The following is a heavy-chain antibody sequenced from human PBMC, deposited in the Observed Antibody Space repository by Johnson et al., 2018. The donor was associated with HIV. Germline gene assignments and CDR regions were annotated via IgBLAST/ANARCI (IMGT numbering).Heavy chain of an antibody. CDR1: GFTFSRYG. J-gene: IGHJ3*02. V-gene: IGHV3-30*02. D-gene: IGHD6-13*01. Sequence: QVQLVESGGGVVQPGRSLRLSCAASGFTFSRYGMHWVRQAPGKGLEWVAFIRYDGSNKYYVDSVKVRFTISRDNSKNTLYLQMNSLRAEDTAVYYCARDRPIAAAGHDAFDIWGQGTMVTVSS. CDR3: ARDRPIAAAGHDAFDI. CDR2: IRYDGSNK.